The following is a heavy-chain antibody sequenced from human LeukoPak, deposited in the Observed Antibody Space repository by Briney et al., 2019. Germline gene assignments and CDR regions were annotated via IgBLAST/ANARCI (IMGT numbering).Heavy chain of an antibody. V-gene: IGHV4-59*08. CDR3: ARHVWLQPFDY. D-gene: IGHD3-9*01. CDR2: IYYSGST. Sequence: SETLSLTCSVSGGSMNSYYWSWIRQSPGKGLEWIGYIYYSGSTNYNPSLKSRVTISVDTSKNQFSLKLGSVTAADPAVYYCARHVWLQPFDYWGQGTLVTVSS. CDR1: GGSMNSYY. J-gene: IGHJ4*02.